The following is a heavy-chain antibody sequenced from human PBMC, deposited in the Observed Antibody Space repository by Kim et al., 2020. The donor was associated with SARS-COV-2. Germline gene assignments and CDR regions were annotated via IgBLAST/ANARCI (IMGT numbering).Heavy chain of an antibody. CDR3: TRDPGTD. CDR1: GFIIRTYW. V-gene: IGHV3-7*01. Sequence: GGSLRLSCVASGFIIRTYWMTWVRQPPGKGLEWVGNIKEDGSEAYYADSVKGRFTISRDNAKNSLYLQMNSLRAEDTAVYYCTRDPGTDWGRGILV. J-gene: IGHJ4*02. D-gene: IGHD3-10*01. CDR2: IKEDGSEA.